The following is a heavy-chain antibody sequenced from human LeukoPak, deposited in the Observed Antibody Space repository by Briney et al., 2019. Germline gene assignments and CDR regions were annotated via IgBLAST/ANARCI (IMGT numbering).Heavy chain of an antibody. V-gene: IGHV1-18*01. D-gene: IGHD2-8*02. Sequence: ASVKVSCKASGYTFTSYGISWVRQAPGQGLEWMGWISAYNGNTNYAQKLQGRVTMTTDTSTSTAYMELRSLRSDDTAVYYCARLSTDRWGYYYYYMDVWGKGTTVTVSS. CDR1: GYTFTSYG. CDR3: ARLSTDRWGYYYYYMDV. J-gene: IGHJ6*03. CDR2: ISAYNGNT.